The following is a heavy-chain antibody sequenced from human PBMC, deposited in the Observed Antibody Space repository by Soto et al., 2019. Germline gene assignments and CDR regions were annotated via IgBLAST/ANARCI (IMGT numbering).Heavy chain of an antibody. CDR1: GFTFGDYA. D-gene: IGHD2-21*02. CDR3: TSSVSYCGGDCHLEGV. J-gene: IGHJ6*02. Sequence: GGSLRLSCTASGFTFGDYAMSWFRQAPGKGLEWVGFIRSKAYGGTTEYAASVKGRFTISRDDSKSIAYLQMNSLKTEDTAVYYCTSSVSYCGGDCHLEGVWGQGTTVTVSS. V-gene: IGHV3-49*03. CDR2: IRSKAYGGTT.